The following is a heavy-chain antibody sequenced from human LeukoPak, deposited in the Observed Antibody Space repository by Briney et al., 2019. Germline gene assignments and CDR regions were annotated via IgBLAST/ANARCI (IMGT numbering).Heavy chain of an antibody. D-gene: IGHD5-12*01. Sequence: GGSLRPSCAASGFSFTSFIMSWVSQAPGKGLEWVSTISGSGGNTYYADSVKGRFTISRDNSKNTLYLQMNSLRAEDTAIYYCAKYMSGVAYSGYENGGGGTLVSVSS. CDR1: GFSFTSFI. J-gene: IGHJ1*01. V-gene: IGHV3-23*01. CDR3: AKYMSGVAYSGYEN. CDR2: ISGSGGNT.